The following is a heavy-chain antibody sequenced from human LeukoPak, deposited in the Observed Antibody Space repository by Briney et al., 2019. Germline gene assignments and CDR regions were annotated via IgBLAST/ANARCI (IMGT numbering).Heavy chain of an antibody. CDR1: GYTFTSYV. CDR2: INAGNGNT. D-gene: IGHD3-10*01. Sequence: ASVKVSCKASGYTFTSYVMQWVRQAPGQRLEWMGWINAGNGNTKYSQEFQGRVTITRDTSARTAYMELSRLRSDDTAVYYCARDRERGYYYYYMDVWGKGTTVTVSS. V-gene: IGHV1-3*01. CDR3: ARDRERGYYYYYMDV. J-gene: IGHJ6*03.